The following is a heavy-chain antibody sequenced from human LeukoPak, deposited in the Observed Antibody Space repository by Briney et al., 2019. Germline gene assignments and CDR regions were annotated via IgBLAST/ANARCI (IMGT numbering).Heavy chain of an antibody. CDR3: ARGPDYGDYMASSQYNTYYYYYGMDV. CDR2: INHSGST. V-gene: IGHV4-34*01. CDR1: GGSFSGYY. J-gene: IGHJ6*02. Sequence: PSETLSLTCAVYGGSFSGYYWSWIRQPPGKGLEWIGEINHSGSTNYNPSLKSRVTISVDTSKNQFSLKLSSVTAADTAVYYCARGPDYGDYMASSQYNTYYYYYGMDVWGQGTTVTVSS. D-gene: IGHD4-17*01.